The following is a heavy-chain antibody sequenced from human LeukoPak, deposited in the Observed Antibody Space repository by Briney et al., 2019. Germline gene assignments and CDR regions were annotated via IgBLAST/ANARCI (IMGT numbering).Heavy chain of an antibody. V-gene: IGHV3-21*01. CDR1: GFTFSSYS. Sequence: GGSLRLSCAASGFTFSSYSMNWVRQAPGKGLEWVSSISSSSSYIYYADSVKGRFTISRDNAKNSLYPQMNSLRAEDTAVYYCARGPSMEGFLEWLSSGEFDYWGQGTLVTVSS. CDR3: ARGPSMEGFLEWLSSGEFDY. J-gene: IGHJ4*02. CDR2: ISSSSSYI. D-gene: IGHD3-3*01.